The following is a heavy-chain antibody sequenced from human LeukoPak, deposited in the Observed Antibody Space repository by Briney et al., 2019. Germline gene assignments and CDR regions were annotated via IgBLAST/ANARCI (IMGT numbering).Heavy chain of an antibody. V-gene: IGHV1-8*01. CDR2: MNPNSGNT. D-gene: IGHD1-14*01. Sequence: GASVKVSCKASGYTFTSYDINWVRQATGQGLEWMGWMNPNSGNTGYAQKFQGRVTMTTDKSTTTAYMELRSLRSDDTAVYYCGRFYGNFDYWGQGTLVTVPS. CDR1: GYTFTSYD. J-gene: IGHJ4*02. CDR3: GRFYGNFDY.